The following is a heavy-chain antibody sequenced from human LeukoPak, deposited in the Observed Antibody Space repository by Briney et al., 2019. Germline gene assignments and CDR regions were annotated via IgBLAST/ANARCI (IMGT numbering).Heavy chain of an antibody. CDR2: IYYSGST. D-gene: IGHD2-2*01. CDR3: ARVSAAMFFFFDY. J-gene: IGHJ4*02. V-gene: IGHV4-59*01. Sequence: SETLSLTCTVSGGSISSYYWSWIRQPPGKGLEWIGYIYYSGSTNYNPSLKSRVTISVDTSKNQFSLKLSSVTAADTAVYYCARVSAAMFFFFDYWGQGTLVSVSS. CDR1: GGSISSYY.